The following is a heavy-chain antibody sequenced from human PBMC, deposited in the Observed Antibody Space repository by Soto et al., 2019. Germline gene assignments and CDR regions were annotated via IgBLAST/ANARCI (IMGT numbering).Heavy chain of an antibody. CDR3: ARHFVAVVIKGWGS. Sequence: SETLSLTYTVSGGSIDRSNYYWDWIRQSPGKGLEWIGTTYYNGNAYYNPSLKSRVTMSVDTSKNQFSLKLISVTAADPAVYYCARHFVAVVIKGWGSWGXG. D-gene: IGHD3-22*01. CDR2: TYYNGNA. CDR1: GGSIDRSNYY. V-gene: IGHV4-39*01. J-gene: IGHJ5*02.